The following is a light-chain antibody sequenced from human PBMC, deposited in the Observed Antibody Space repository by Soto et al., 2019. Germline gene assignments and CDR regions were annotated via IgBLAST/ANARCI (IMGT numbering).Light chain of an antibody. Sequence: AIQMTQSPSSLSASVGDRVTITCRARQAIRNDLGWYQQKPGKAPKLLIYAASSLQSGVPSRFSGSGSGTDFTLTISSLHPEDFATYYCLQDYNYPLTFGQGTKVEIK. J-gene: IGKJ1*01. V-gene: IGKV1-6*01. CDR2: AAS. CDR1: QAIRND. CDR3: LQDYNYPLT.